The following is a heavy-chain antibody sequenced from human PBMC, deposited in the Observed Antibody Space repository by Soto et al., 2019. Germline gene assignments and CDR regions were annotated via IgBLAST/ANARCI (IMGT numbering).Heavy chain of an antibody. J-gene: IGHJ4*02. CDR2: IYTDGGT. V-gene: IGHV3-53*01. Sequence: GGSLRLSCAASGFTVSSNSMSWVRQAPGKGLEWVSLIYTDGGTYYGDSVKGRFTISRDTSKNTLSLQMTSLRADDTAVYYCARDNSMLGAPFHYWGQGTLVTV. CDR1: GFTVSSNS. CDR3: ARDNSMLGAPFHY. D-gene: IGHD3-16*01.